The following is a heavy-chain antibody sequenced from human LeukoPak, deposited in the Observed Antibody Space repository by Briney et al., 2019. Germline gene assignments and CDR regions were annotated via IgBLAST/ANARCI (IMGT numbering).Heavy chain of an antibody. CDR1: GGSFSGYY. CDR3: ARGRGGYSYGLYFDY. Sequence: SETLSLTCAVYGGSFSGYYWSWIRQPPGKGLEWIGEINHSGSTNYNPSLKSRVTISVDTSKNQFSLKLSSVTAADTAVYYCARGRGGYSYGLYFDYWGQGTLVTVSS. D-gene: IGHD5-18*01. V-gene: IGHV4-34*01. J-gene: IGHJ4*02. CDR2: INHSGST.